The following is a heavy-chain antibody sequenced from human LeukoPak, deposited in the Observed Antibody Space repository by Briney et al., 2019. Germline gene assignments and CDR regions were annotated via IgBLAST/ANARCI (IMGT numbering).Heavy chain of an antibody. CDR1: GYTFTNYY. CDR3: ARDRNYYGSGVVDP. Sequence: ASVKVSCKTSGYTFTNYYMHWVRQAPGQGLEWLGLITPSGGSTWYAQKFQGRVTMTRDMSTSTDYMELSRPRSDDTAVYYCARDRNYYGSGVVDPWGQGTLVTVSS. D-gene: IGHD3-10*01. J-gene: IGHJ5*02. CDR2: ITPSGGST. V-gene: IGHV1-46*01.